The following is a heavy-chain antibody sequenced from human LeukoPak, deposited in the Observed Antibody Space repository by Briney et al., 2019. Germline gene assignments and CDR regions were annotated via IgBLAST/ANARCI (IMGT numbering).Heavy chain of an antibody. Sequence: SETLSLTCTVSGGSISSYYWSWIRQPPGKGLQWIGYIYYSGSTNYNPSLKSRVTISVDTSKNQFSLKLSSVTAADTAVYYCARTTEAHSWRTRYYDYYMDVWGKGATVTVSS. J-gene: IGHJ6*03. CDR1: GGSISSYY. CDR3: ARTTEAHSWRTRYYDYYMDV. D-gene: IGHD6-13*01. CDR2: IYYSGST. V-gene: IGHV4-59*01.